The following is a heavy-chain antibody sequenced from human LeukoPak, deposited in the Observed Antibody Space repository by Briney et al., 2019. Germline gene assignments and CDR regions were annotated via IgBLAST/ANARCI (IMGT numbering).Heavy chain of an antibody. Sequence: EASVKVSCKASGGTFSSYAISWVRQAPGQGLEWMGGIIPIFGTANYAQKFQGRVTITADKSTSTAYMELSSLRSEDTAVYYCARVMSRVYYYMDVWGKGTTVTVSS. CDR1: GGTFSSYA. CDR3: ARVMSRVYYYMDV. J-gene: IGHJ6*03. V-gene: IGHV1-69*06. D-gene: IGHD6-13*01. CDR2: IIPIFGTA.